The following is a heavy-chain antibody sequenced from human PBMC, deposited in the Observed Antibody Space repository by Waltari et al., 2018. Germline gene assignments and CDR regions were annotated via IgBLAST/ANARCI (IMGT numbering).Heavy chain of an antibody. D-gene: IGHD6-19*01. V-gene: IGHV2-5*01. CDR2: IYWNGDK. CDR1: GFSLSTLGVG. CDR3: VHRPSTGSGWSDFFDY. Sequence: QITLKESGPTLVNPTQTVTLTCIFSGFSLSTLGVGVGWIRQPPGKALEWLALIYWNGDKRYSPSLESRLTITKDSSKNQVVLTMINLDPADTATYYCVHRPSTGSGWSDFFDYWGQGTLVTVSS. J-gene: IGHJ4*02.